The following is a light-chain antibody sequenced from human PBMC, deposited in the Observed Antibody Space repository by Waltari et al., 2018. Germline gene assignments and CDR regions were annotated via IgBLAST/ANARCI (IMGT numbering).Light chain of an antibody. CDR3: QQYHDWPRT. J-gene: IGKJ1*01. V-gene: IGKV3-15*01. CDR2: GAS. Sequence: DIVMTQSPATLSVSPGERATLSCRASQSVGPNLAWYQQKPGQAPRVLSYGASTRPAGVPGTFSGSGSGTELTLTISSVQSEDLAVYYCQQYHDWPRTFGQGTKVEFK. CDR1: QSVGPN.